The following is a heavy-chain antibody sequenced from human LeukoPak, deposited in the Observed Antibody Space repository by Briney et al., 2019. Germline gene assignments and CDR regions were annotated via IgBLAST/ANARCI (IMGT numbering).Heavy chain of an antibody. CDR3: ARDLEVGYCSSTSCQFYGMDV. CDR1: GFTFRSYS. D-gene: IGHD2-2*01. J-gene: IGHJ6*02. V-gene: IGHV3-21*01. CDR2: ISSSSSYI. Sequence: GGSLRLSCAPSGFTFRSYSRNWVGQAPGKGLQGVSSISSSSSYIHNADSVRGRFTISRDNAKHSLYLQMNSMRAEDTAVYYCARDLEVGYCSSTSCQFYGMDVWGQGTTVTVSS.